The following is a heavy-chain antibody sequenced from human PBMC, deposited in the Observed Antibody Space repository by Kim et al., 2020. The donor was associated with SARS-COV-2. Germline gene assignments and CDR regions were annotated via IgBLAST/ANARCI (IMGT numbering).Heavy chain of an antibody. CDR2: ISPFNGNT. V-gene: IGHV1-18*01. J-gene: IGHJ4*02. D-gene: IGHD3-10*01. CDR3: ARVGGGNWKIDS. CDR1: GFTFTAYG. Sequence: ASVKVSCKTSGFTFTAYGFSWVRQAPGQRPEWMGWISPFNGNTNYAQRLQGRVSMTTDASTSTAYLELTSLRADDTAVYFCARVGGGNWKIDSWGQGTLVTVSS.